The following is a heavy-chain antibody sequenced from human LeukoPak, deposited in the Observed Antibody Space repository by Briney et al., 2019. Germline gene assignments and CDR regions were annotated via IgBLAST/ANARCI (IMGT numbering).Heavy chain of an antibody. D-gene: IGHD3-10*01. CDR1: GGSISSGGYY. J-gene: IGHJ4*02. Sequence: PSETLSLTCTVSGGSISSGGYYWSWIRQPPGKGLEWIGYIYHSGSTYYNPSLKSRVTISVDRSKNQFSLKLSSVTAADTAVYYCARGPTYYYGSGSYLGYWGQGTLVTVSS. CDR2: IYHSGST. V-gene: IGHV4-30-2*01. CDR3: ARGPTYYYGSGSYLGY.